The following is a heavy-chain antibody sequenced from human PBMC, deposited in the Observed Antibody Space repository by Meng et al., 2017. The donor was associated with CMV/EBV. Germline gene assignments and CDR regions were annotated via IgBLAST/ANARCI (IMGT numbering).Heavy chain of an antibody. D-gene: IGHD6-19*01. J-gene: IGHJ6*02. CDR2: MNPNSGNT. Sequence: ASVKVSCKASGYTFTSYDINWVRQATGQGLEWMGWMNPNSGNTDYAQKFQGRVTMTRNTSISTAYMELSSLRSEDTAVYYCANPRIQWLVHLAYYYGMDVWGQGTTVTVSS. V-gene: IGHV1-8*01. CDR3: ANPRIQWLVHLAYYYGMDV. CDR1: GYTFTSYD.